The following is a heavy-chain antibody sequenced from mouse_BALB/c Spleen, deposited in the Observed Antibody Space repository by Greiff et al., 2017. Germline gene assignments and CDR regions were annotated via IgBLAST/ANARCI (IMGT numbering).Heavy chain of an antibody. CDR2: ILPGSGST. D-gene: IGHD1-2*01. Sequence: QVQLQQSGAELMKPGASVKISCKATGYTFSSYWIEWVKQRPGHGLEWIGEILPGSGSTNYNEKFKGKATFTADTSSNTAYMQLSSLTSEDSAVYYCARSEYYGYGFEYWGQGTTLTVSS. V-gene: IGHV1-9*01. J-gene: IGHJ2*01. CDR1: GYTFSSYW. CDR3: ARSEYYGYGFEY.